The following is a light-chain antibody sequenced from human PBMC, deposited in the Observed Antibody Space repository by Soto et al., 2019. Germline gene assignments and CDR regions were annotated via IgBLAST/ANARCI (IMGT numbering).Light chain of an antibody. Sequence: DTQMTQSPSTLSASVGDRVTITSRARQSINGWLAWYQQKAGKAPTLLIYDASTLESGVPSRFRGSGSATDFTLSISSLQPDDSATYYCQQYNSYFQTFGQGTTVEIK. CDR3: QQYNSYFQT. V-gene: IGKV1-5*01. CDR1: QSINGW. CDR2: DAS. J-gene: IGKJ1*01.